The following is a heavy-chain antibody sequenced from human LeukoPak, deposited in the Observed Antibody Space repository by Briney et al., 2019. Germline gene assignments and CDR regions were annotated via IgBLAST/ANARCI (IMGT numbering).Heavy chain of an antibody. CDR1: GGTFSSYA. J-gene: IGHJ5*02. CDR2: IIPILGIA. Sequence: ASVKVSCKASGGTFSSYAISWVRQAPGQGLEWMGRIIPILGIANYAQKFQGRVTITADKSTSTAYMELSSLRSEDTAVYYCAIYWSGSANWFDPWGRGTLVTVSS. CDR3: AIYWSGSANWFDP. V-gene: IGHV1-69*04. D-gene: IGHD3-3*01.